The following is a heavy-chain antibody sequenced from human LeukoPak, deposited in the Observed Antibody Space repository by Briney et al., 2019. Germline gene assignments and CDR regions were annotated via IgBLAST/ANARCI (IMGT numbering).Heavy chain of an antibody. Sequence: ASVKVSCKASGYTFTSYGLSWVRQAPGQGLEWMGWISTYNDNTHYAQKFQGRVTMTTDTSTNTAYMELRSLRSDDTAVYYCAREGTMVRGSVDYWGQGTLVTVSS. V-gene: IGHV1-18*01. CDR3: AREGTMVRGSVDY. J-gene: IGHJ4*02. CDR1: GYTFTSYG. D-gene: IGHD3-10*01. CDR2: ISTYNDNT.